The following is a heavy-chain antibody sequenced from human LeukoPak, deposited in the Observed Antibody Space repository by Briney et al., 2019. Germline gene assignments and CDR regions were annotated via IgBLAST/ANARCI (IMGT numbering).Heavy chain of an antibody. CDR2: IYYTGDS. CDR3: ARGWYDYVWGSYPDY. Sequence: PSETLSLTCTVSGGSISNSYWSWIRQPPGKGLEWIGYIYYTGDSNYNPSLKSRVTISVDTSKNQFSLKLSSVTAADTAVYYCARGWYDYVWGSYPDYWGQGTLVTVSS. CDR1: GGSISNSY. J-gene: IGHJ4*02. D-gene: IGHD3-16*01. V-gene: IGHV4-59*12.